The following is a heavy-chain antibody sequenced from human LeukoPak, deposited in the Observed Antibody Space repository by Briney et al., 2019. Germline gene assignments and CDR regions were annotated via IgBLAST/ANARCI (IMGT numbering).Heavy chain of an antibody. J-gene: IGHJ4*02. CDR2: IYYSGST. Sequence: SETLSLTCTVSGGSISSSSYYWGWIRQPPGKGLEWIGSIYYSGSTYYNPSLKSRVTISVDTSKNQFSLKLSSVTAADTAVYYCARGVVVVAAHDYWGQGTLVTVSS. V-gene: IGHV4-39*07. CDR3: ARGVVVVAAHDY. CDR1: GGSISSSSYY. D-gene: IGHD2-15*01.